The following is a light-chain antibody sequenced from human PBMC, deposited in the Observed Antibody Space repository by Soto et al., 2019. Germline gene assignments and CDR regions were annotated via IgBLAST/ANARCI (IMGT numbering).Light chain of an antibody. CDR3: SSYASIGTRV. CDR2: EVS. V-gene: IGLV2-14*01. Sequence: HSVLTQPASVSGSPGQSITISCTGTSSDVGGYNYVSWYQQHPGKAPKLLIYEVSNRPSGVSNRFSGSKSGNTASLTISGLQAEDEADYYCSSYASIGTRVFGTGTKLTVL. J-gene: IGLJ1*01. CDR1: SSDVGGYNY.